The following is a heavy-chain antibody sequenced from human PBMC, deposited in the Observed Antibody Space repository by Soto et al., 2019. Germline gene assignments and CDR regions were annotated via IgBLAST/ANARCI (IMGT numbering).Heavy chain of an antibody. CDR2: IYTSGST. CDR1: GGSISSYY. D-gene: IGHD3-22*01. V-gene: IGHV4-4*07. Sequence: SETLSLTCTVSGGSISSYYWSWIRQPAGKGLEWIGRIYTSGSTNYNPSLKSRVTMSVDTSKNQFSLKLSSVTAADTAVYYCARDAEDYDSSGYYSPRPFDYWGQGTLVTV. CDR3: ARDAEDYDSSGYYSPRPFDY. J-gene: IGHJ4*02.